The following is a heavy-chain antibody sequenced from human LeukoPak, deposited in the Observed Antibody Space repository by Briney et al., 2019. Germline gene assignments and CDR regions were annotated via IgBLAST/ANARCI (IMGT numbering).Heavy chain of an antibody. Sequence: ASVKVSCKASGGTFSSYAISWVRQAPGQGLEWMGGIIPIFGTANYAQKFQGRVTITTDESTSTAYMELSSLRSEDTAVYYCARVRRITIFGVVTKQTYFDYWGQGTLVTVSS. CDR2: IIPIFGTA. J-gene: IGHJ4*02. D-gene: IGHD3-3*01. CDR3: ARVRRITIFGVVTKQTYFDY. V-gene: IGHV1-69*05. CDR1: GGTFSSYA.